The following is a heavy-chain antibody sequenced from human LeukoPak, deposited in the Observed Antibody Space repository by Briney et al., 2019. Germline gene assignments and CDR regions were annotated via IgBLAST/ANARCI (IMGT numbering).Heavy chain of an antibody. Sequence: PGGSLRLSCAASGVTVSSNYMSWVRQAPGKGLEWVSVIYSGGSTYSADSVKGRFTISRDNSKNTLYLQMNSLRAEDTAVYYCARDSNYDTSGHYYWGQGTLVTVSS. V-gene: IGHV3-53*01. CDR3: ARDSNYDTSGHYY. D-gene: IGHD3-22*01. CDR2: IYSGGST. CDR1: GVTVSSNY. J-gene: IGHJ4*02.